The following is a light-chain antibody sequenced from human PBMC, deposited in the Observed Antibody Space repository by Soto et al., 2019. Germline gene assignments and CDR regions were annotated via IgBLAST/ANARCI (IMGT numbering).Light chain of an antibody. CDR1: SSNIGAGYD. Sequence: QSVLTQPPSVSGAPGQRVTISCTGSSSNIGAGYDVHWYKQLPGTAPKLLIYGNSNRPSGVPDRFSGSKSGTSASLAITGLQAEDEADYYCQSYDSSLSVVFGGGTKVTVL. CDR3: QSYDSSLSVV. J-gene: IGLJ2*01. V-gene: IGLV1-40*01. CDR2: GNS.